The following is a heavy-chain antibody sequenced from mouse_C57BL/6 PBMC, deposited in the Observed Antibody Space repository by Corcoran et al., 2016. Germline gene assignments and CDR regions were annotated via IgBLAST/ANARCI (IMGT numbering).Heavy chain of an antibody. J-gene: IGHJ2*01. CDR1: GYTFTDYY. Sequence: EVQLQQSGPELVKPGASVKISCKASGYTFTDYYMNWVKQSHGKSLEWIGDINPNNGGTSYNQKFKGKATLTVDKSSSTAYMELRSLTSEDSAVYYCARGGNYGNPYYFDYWGQGTTLTVSS. CDR3: ARGGNYGNPYYFDY. D-gene: IGHD2-1*01. V-gene: IGHV1-26*01. CDR2: INPNNGGT.